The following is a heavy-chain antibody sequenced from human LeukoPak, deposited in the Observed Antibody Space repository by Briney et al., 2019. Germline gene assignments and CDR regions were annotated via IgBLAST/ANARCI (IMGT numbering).Heavy chain of an antibody. CDR2: MNPNSGNT. Sequence: GASVKVSCKASGYTFTSYDINWVRQATGQGLEWMGWMNPNSGNTDYAQKFQGRVTMTRNTSTSTAYMELSSLRSEDTAVYYCARDTAMVFWFDPWGQGTLVTVSS. CDR1: GYTFTSYD. J-gene: IGHJ5*02. D-gene: IGHD5-18*01. V-gene: IGHV1-8*01. CDR3: ARDTAMVFWFDP.